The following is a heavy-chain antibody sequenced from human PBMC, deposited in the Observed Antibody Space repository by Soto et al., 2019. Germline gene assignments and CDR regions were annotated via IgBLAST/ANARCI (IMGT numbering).Heavy chain of an antibody. Sequence: PSETLSLTCTVSGGSISSGGYHWSWIRQHPGKGLEWIGYIYYSGSTYYNPSLKSRVTISVDTSKNQFSLKLSSVTAADTAVYYCARVDFNYYDSSGHIDYWGQGTLVTVSS. CDR1: GGSISSGGYH. CDR3: ARVDFNYYDSSGHIDY. J-gene: IGHJ4*02. V-gene: IGHV4-31*03. D-gene: IGHD3-22*01. CDR2: IYYSGST.